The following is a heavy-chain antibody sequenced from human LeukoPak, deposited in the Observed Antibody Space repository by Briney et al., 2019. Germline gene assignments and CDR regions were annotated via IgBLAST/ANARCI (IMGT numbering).Heavy chain of an antibody. CDR1: GFTFSSYS. CDR3: ARMLAFCFDY. D-gene: IGHD3-3*02. V-gene: IGHV3-48*04. CDR2: ISSSSSSI. Sequence: GGSLRLPCAASGFTFSSYSMNWVRQAPGKGLEWVSSISSSSSSIYYADSVKGRFTISRDNAKNSLYLQMNSLRAEDMAVYYCARMLAFCFDYWGQGTLVTVSS. J-gene: IGHJ4*02.